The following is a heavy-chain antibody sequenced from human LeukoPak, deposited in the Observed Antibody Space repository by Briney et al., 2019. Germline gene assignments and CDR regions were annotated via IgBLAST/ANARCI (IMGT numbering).Heavy chain of an antibody. J-gene: IGHJ3*02. CDR2: IYTSGST. D-gene: IGHD6-13*01. V-gene: IGHV4-4*07. CDR1: GGSISSYY. Sequence: SETLSLTCTVSGGSISSYYWSWIRQPAGKGLEWIGRIYTSGSTNYNPSLKSRVTISVDTSKNQFSLKLSSVTAADTAVYYCAGRVAAAGLGADAFDIWGQGTMVTVSS. CDR3: AGRVAAAGLGADAFDI.